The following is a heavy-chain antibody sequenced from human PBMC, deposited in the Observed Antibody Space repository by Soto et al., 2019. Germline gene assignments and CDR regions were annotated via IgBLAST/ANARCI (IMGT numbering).Heavy chain of an antibody. V-gene: IGHV1-69*01. CDR2: IIPVLGSP. CDR1: GGNFRSHS. J-gene: IGHJ4*02. D-gene: IGHD4-17*01. CDR3: ASNLRWTHQGAFDF. Sequence: QVQLVQSGAEVQRPGSSVKVSCKASGGNFRSHSLNWVRQAPGQGLEWMGGIIPVLGSPRTAQKFQARVTIVADESTNTTYMEMRSLRSDDTALYYCASNLRWTHQGAFDFWGQGTQVSVTT.